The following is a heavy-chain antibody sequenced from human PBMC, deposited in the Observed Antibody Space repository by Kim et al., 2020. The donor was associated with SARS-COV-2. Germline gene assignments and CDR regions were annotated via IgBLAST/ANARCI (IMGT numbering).Heavy chain of an antibody. J-gene: IGHJ6*02. V-gene: IGHV3-15*01. CDR1: GFTFTNSW. CDR3: STDYLITYTWGSLDV. D-gene: IGHD3-16*01. CDR2: IKSKAHGGTT. Sequence: GGSLRLSCAASGFTFTNSWMNWVRLAPGKGLEWVGLIKSKAHGGTTYYAAPVKGRFTISGDDSEKTLYLHMSSLNSEDTAIYYCSTDYLITYTWGSLDVWGQGTTVTVSS.